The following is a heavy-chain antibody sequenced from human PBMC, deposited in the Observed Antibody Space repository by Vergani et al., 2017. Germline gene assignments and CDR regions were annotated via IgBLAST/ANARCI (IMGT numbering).Heavy chain of an antibody. Sequence: EVQLVESGGGLVKPGGSLRLSCAASGFTFSNAWMSWVRQAPGKGMEWVGRIKSKTDGGTTDYADPVKGRFTISRDDSKTTLYLQMNSLKTEDTAVYYCAKELVTMVRGVMPFEPNYYYGMDVWGQGTTVTVSS. CDR1: GFTFSNAW. J-gene: IGHJ6*02. CDR3: AKELVTMVRGVMPFEPNYYYGMDV. D-gene: IGHD3-10*01. CDR2: IKSKTDGGTT. V-gene: IGHV3-15*01.